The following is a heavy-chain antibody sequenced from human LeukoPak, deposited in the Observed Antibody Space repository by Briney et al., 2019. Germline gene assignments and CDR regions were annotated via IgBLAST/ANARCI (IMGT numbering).Heavy chain of an antibody. D-gene: IGHD3-10*01. CDR3: ARGRGNRGYCGSGRKYQFDQHYYGMDV. J-gene: IGHJ6*02. CDR1: GGSFSGYY. Sequence: SETLSLTCAVYGGSFSGYYWSWIRQPPGKGLEWIGEINHSGSTNYNPSLKSRVTISVDTSKNQFSLKLSSVTAADTAVYYCARGRGNRGYCGSGRKYQFDQHYYGMDVWGQGTTVTVSS. V-gene: IGHV4-34*01. CDR2: INHSGST.